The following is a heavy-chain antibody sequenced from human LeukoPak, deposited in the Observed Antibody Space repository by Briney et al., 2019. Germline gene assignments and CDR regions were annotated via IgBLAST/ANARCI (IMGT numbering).Heavy chain of an antibody. CDR2: ISDDGSNK. CDR1: GFTFSSYA. Sequence: PGGSLRLSCAASGFTFSSYAMSWVRQAPGKGLEWVAVISDDGSNKYYADSVKGRFTIYRDNSKNTLYLQMNSLRPEDTAVYYCVTGASRHYDFWSGSNYFDYWGQGTLVTVSS. D-gene: IGHD3-3*01. V-gene: IGHV3-30-3*01. CDR3: VTGASRHYDFWSGSNYFDY. J-gene: IGHJ4*02.